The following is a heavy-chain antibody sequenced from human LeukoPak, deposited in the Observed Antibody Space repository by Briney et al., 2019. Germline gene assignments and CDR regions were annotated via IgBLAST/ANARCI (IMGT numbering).Heavy chain of an antibody. CDR2: IYTSGST. CDR1: GGSISSGSYY. J-gene: IGHJ4*02. V-gene: IGHV4-61*02. Sequence: SETLSLTCTASGGSISSGSYYWSWIRQPAGKGLEWIGRIYTSGSTTYNPSLKSRVNISVDTSKNQFSLKLSSVTAADTAVYYCARGERWLQSSDYWGQGTLVTVSS. D-gene: IGHD5-24*01. CDR3: ARGERWLQSSDY.